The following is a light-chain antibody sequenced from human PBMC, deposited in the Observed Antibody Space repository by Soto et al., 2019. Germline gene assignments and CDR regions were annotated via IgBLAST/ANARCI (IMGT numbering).Light chain of an antibody. CDR1: QTLVHSDGNTY. CDR3: MQHSHWPHT. CDR2: DIS. Sequence: DVVMTPSPLSLPVTLGQPASISCRSSQTLVHSDGNTYLNWFQQRPGQSPRRLIFDISNRDSGVPDRFSGSGSGTDFTLKISRVEAEDVGLYYCMQHSHWPHTFGQGTRLEIK. V-gene: IGKV2-30*02. J-gene: IGKJ5*01.